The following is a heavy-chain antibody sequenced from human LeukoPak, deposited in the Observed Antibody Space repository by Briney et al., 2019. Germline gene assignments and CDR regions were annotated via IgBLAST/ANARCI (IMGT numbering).Heavy chain of an antibody. V-gene: IGHV4-59*01. CDR1: GGSISSYY. CDR3: ARAPDRRYYYYGMDV. Sequence: SETLSLTCTVSGGSISSYYWSWIRQPPGKGLEWIGYIYYSGSTNYNPSLKSRVTISVDTSKNQFSLKLSSVTAADTAVYYCARAPDRRYYYYGMDVWGQGTTVTVSS. CDR2: IYYSGST. J-gene: IGHJ6*02. D-gene: IGHD1-14*01.